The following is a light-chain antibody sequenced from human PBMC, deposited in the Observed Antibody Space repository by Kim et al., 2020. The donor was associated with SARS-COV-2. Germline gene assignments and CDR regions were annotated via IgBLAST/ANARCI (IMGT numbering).Light chain of an antibody. J-gene: IGLJ3*02. V-gene: IGLV2-14*03. CDR3: SSYTASNSWV. CDR1: SSDVGGYNY. CDR2: DVS. Sequence: GQSITISCTGTSSDVGGYNYVSWYQQHPGKAPKLMIYDVSKRPSGVSNRFSGSKSGNTASLTISGLQAEDEADYYFSSYTASNSWVFGGGTQLTVL.